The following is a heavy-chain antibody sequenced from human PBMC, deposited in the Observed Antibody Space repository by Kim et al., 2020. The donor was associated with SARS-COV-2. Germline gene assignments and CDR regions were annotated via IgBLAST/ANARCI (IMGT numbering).Heavy chain of an antibody. D-gene: IGHD6-13*01. V-gene: IGHV3-7*01. J-gene: IGHJ3*02. CDR1: GFTFSSYW. CDR2: IKQDGSEK. Sequence: GGSLRLSCAASGFTFSSYWMSWVRQAPGKGLEWVANIKQDGSEKYYVDSVKGRFTISRDNAKNSLYLQMNSLRAEDTAVYYCARPKTIRGPYRSSWYTLGEQAYDIWGEGTIFSVSS. CDR3: ARPKTIRGPYRSSWYTLGEQAYDI.